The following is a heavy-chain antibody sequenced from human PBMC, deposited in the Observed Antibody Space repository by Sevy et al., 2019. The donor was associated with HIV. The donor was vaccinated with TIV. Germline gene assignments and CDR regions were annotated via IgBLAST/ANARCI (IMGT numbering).Heavy chain of an antibody. J-gene: IGHJ3*02. CDR2: ISGSGGST. CDR3: AKEGSGSYYDRDAFDI. D-gene: IGHD1-26*01. Sequence: GGSLRLSCAASGFTFSSYAMSWVRQAPGKGLEWVSAISGSGGSTYYADSVKGRFTISRDNSKNTLYLQMNSLRAEDTAVYYCAKEGSGSYYDRDAFDIWGQRTMVTVSS. CDR1: GFTFSSYA. V-gene: IGHV3-23*01.